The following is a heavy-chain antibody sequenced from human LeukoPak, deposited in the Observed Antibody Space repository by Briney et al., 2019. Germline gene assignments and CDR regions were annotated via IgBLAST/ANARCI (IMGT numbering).Heavy chain of an antibody. D-gene: IGHD2-8*01. Sequence: ASVKVSCKASGYTFTSYAMHWVRQAPGQRLEWMGWINAGKGNTKYSQKFQGRVTITRDTSADTAYMELSSLRSEDTAVYYCARLKYCTNGVCYAVFDYWGQGTLVTVSS. CDR2: INAGKGNT. CDR3: ARLKYCTNGVCYAVFDY. CDR1: GYTFTSYA. V-gene: IGHV1-3*01. J-gene: IGHJ4*02.